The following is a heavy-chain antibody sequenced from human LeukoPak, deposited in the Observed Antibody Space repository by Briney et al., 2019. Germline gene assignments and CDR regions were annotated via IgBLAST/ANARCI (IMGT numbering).Heavy chain of an antibody. D-gene: IGHD4-17*01. Sequence: SETLSLTCTVSGGSISSSSYYWGWIRQPPGKGLEWIGSIYYSGSTYYNPSLKSRVTISVDTSKNQFSLKLSSVTAADTAVYYCARDATVTTTGGFDYWGQGTLVTVSS. V-gene: IGHV4-39*02. CDR2: IYYSGST. J-gene: IGHJ4*02. CDR3: ARDATVTTTGGFDY. CDR1: GGSISSSSYY.